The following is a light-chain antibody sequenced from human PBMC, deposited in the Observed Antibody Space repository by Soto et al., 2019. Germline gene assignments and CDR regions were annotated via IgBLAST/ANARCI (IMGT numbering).Light chain of an antibody. CDR1: SSDVGAYNY. CDR3: ISYASASTAV. Sequence: QSVLTQPASVSGAPGQSITISCTGTSSDVGAYNYFSWYQQHPGKAPKLMIYEVNYRPSGVSNRFSGSKSGITASLTISGLQAEDEADYYCISYASASTAVFGTGTKVTVL. CDR2: EVN. V-gene: IGLV2-14*01. J-gene: IGLJ1*01.